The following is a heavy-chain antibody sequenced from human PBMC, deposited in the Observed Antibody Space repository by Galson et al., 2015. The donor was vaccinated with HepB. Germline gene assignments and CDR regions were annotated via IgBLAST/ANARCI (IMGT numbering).Heavy chain of an antibody. Sequence: SVKVSCKASGYTFTSYYMHWVRQAPGQGLEWMGIINPSGGSTSYAQKFQGRVTMTRDTSTSTVYMELSSLRSEDTAVYYCAREGIYDILTGYYFDYWGQGTLVTVSS. CDR3: AREGIYDILTGYYFDY. V-gene: IGHV1-46*01. D-gene: IGHD3-9*01. J-gene: IGHJ4*02. CDR1: GYTFTSYY. CDR2: INPSGGST.